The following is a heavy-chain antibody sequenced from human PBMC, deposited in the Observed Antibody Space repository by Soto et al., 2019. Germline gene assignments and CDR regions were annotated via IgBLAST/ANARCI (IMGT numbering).Heavy chain of an antibody. Sequence: QVQLVQSGAEVKKPGSSVKVSCKASGGTFSSYAISWVRQAPGQGLEWMGGIIPIFGTANYAQKFQGRVTITAHESTSTAYMELSSLRSEDTAVSYCPRDYYGSGSYYKPFDYWGQGTLVTVSS. CDR2: IIPIFGTA. V-gene: IGHV1-69*01. CDR1: GGTFSSYA. J-gene: IGHJ4*02. D-gene: IGHD3-10*01. CDR3: PRDYYGSGSYYKPFDY.